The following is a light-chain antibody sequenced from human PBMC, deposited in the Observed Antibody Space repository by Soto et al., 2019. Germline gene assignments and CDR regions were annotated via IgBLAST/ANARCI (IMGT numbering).Light chain of an antibody. CDR2: QAS. CDR3: LQYNHYPLT. CDR1: QTINRW. J-gene: IGKJ4*01. Sequence: QITLSPSTLSASIGDRHTLSSRDSQTINRWLAWYQQRPGKGPKLLIHQASSLEGGVPSRFSGSGSGTEFTLTISSLQPDDFATYFCLQYNHYPLTFGGGTKVDIK. V-gene: IGKV1-5*03.